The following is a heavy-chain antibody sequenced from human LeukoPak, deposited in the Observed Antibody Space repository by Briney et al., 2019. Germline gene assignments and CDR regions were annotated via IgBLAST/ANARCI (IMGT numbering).Heavy chain of an antibody. J-gene: IGHJ4*02. CDR3: AVYYYDSSGYSDY. CDR2: ISPYNGDT. D-gene: IGHD3-22*01. CDR1: GYTFTNYG. Sequence: ASVKVSCKASGYTFTNYGISWVRQAPGQGLEWMGWISPYNGDTNYAQKFQGRVTMTRDTSISTAYMELSRLRSDDTAVYYCAVYYYDSSGYSDYWGQGTLVTVSS. V-gene: IGHV1-18*01.